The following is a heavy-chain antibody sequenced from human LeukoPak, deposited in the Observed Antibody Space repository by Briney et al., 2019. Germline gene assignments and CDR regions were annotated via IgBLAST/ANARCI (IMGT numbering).Heavy chain of an antibody. CDR1: GFSISSYY. CDR3: ARLSSTLYYSMDV. J-gene: IGHJ6*02. V-gene: IGHV4-59*08. D-gene: IGHD6-6*01. Sequence: SETLCLTCAASGFSISSYYWNWIRQPPGKGLEWVGYIQNTAIYRAKINSSPSLQSRVSLSIDTSKNQVSLTANSVTAADTAVYYCARLSSTLYYSMDVWGPGTAVTVSS. CDR2: IQNTAIYRAKI.